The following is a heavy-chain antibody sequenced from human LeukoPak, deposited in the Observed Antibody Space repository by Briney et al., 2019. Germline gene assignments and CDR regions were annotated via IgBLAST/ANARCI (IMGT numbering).Heavy chain of an antibody. Sequence: PGGSLRLSCAASGFTFSDSYMSWIRQAAGKGLEWISYISSTSSHTDYADSVKGRFTISRDNAKNSLYLQMNSLRAEDTAVYYCARNRYSNDYWGQGTLVTVSS. V-gene: IGHV3-11*06. D-gene: IGHD3-9*01. CDR1: GFTFSDSY. CDR3: ARNRYSNDY. CDR2: ISSTSSHT. J-gene: IGHJ4*02.